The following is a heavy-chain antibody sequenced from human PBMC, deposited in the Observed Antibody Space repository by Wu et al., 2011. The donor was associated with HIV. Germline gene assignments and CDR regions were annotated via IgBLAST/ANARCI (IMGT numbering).Heavy chain of an antibody. D-gene: IGHD3-22*01. V-gene: IGHV1-69*14. CDR2: IIPIFGTA. Sequence: QVQLVQSGAEVKKPGSSVKVSCKASGGTFSSYAISWVRQAPGQGLEWMGRIIPIFGTANYAQKFQGRVTITADKSTSTAYMELSSLRSEDTAVYYCARDPPHSSGLQFYWYFDLWGRGTLVTVSS. CDR1: GGTFSSYA. CDR3: ARDPPHSSGLQFYWYFDL. J-gene: IGHJ2*01.